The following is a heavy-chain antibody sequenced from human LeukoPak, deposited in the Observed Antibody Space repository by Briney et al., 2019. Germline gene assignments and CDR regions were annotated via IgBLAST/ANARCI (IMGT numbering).Heavy chain of an antibody. CDR3: ANWLDYYDSSGYPGPFGY. CDR1: GFTFDDYT. Sequence: GGSLRLSCAASGFTFDDYTMHWVRQAPGKGPEWVSLISWDGGSTYYADSVKGRFTISRDNSKNSLYLQMNSLRAEDTAVYYCANWLDYYDSSGYPGPFGYWGQGTLVTVSS. J-gene: IGHJ4*02. V-gene: IGHV3-43*01. D-gene: IGHD3-22*01. CDR2: ISWDGGST.